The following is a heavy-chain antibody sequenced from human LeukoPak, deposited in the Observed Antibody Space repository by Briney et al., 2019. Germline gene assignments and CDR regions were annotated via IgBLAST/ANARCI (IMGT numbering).Heavy chain of an antibody. Sequence: SETLSLTCTVSGGSITVSGGSMSDTSYYWGWIRQPPGKGLEWIGSIYYSGGTYYNPSLKSRVTISVDTSKNQFSLELSSVTAAGTAMYYCARLQGSGSPPFDYWGQGTLVTVSS. J-gene: IGHJ4*02. D-gene: IGHD3-10*01. CDR1: GGSITVSGGSMSDTSYY. V-gene: IGHV4-39*01. CDR3: ARLQGSGSPPFDY. CDR2: IYYSGGT.